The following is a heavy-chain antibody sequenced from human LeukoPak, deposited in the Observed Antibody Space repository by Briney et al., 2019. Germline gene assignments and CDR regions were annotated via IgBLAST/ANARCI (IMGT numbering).Heavy chain of an antibody. D-gene: IGHD2-15*01. CDR2: ITSDGGTT. CDR3: ARDSSFAAFNWFVP. CDR1: GFSFSNYP. V-gene: IGHV3-64*01. J-gene: IGHJ5*02. Sequence: AESLTLSCAASGFSFSNYPMHLVRQAPGKGLEYVSAITSDGGTTYYANSMKGRFTSARDNSTSTLYLQLCSLSADDIAVCYCARDSSFAAFNWFVPWGQGTLVIVSS.